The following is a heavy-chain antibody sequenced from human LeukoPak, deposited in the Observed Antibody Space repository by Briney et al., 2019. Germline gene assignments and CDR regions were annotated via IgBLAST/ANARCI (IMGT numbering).Heavy chain of an antibody. CDR3: ARDLGVPAAIRWSWFDP. CDR2: ISSSGSTI. V-gene: IGHV3-11*04. J-gene: IGHJ5*02. Sequence: PGGSLRLSCAASGFTFSDYYMSWNRQAPGKGLEWVSYISSSGSTIYYADSVKGRFTISRDNAKNSLYLQMNSLRAEDTAVYYCARDLGVPAAIRWSWFDPWGQGTLVTVSS. CDR1: GFTFSDYY. D-gene: IGHD2-2*02.